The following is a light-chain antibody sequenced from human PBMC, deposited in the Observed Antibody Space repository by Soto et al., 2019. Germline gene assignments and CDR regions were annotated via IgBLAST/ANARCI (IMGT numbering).Light chain of an antibody. CDR3: QQYNNWWT. J-gene: IGKJ1*01. V-gene: IGKV3-15*01. Sequence: EIVMTQSPATLSVSPGERATLSCRASQSVNNYLAWFQQKPGQAPRLLIYGASTRATGIPARFSGSGSGTEFTLTISSLQSEDFAVYYCQQYNNWWTFGQGTKVEIK. CDR1: QSVNNY. CDR2: GAS.